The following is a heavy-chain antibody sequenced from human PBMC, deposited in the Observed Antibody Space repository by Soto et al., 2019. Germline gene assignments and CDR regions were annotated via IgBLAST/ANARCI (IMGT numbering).Heavy chain of an antibody. CDR2: INHSGST. D-gene: IGHD2-21*01. J-gene: IGHJ6*02. CDR3: GITSIYYYYGMDV. Sequence: PSETLSLTCAVYGGSFSGYYRSWIRQPPGKGLEWIGEINHSGSTNYNPSLKSRVSISVDTSKNQFSLKLSYVTAADTAVYYCGITSIYYYYGMDVWGQGTMVTVSS. CDR1: GGSFSGYY. V-gene: IGHV4-34*01.